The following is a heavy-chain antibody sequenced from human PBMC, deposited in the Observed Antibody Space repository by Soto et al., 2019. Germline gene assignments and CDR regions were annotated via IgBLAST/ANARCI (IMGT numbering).Heavy chain of an antibody. V-gene: IGHV4-59*05. CDR1: GDSISKYY. J-gene: IGHJ5*02. Sequence: SATRSITCTGSGDSISKYYWSWIRQPPGKGLEWIGYIYYSESPSYSESTSYSPSLKSRVTISVDTANNRFSLRLTSVTAADTAVYYCARGWFWSGSFNWFDPWGQGTLVTVSS. CDR2: IYYSESPSY. D-gene: IGHD3-3*01. CDR3: ARGWFWSGSFNWFDP.